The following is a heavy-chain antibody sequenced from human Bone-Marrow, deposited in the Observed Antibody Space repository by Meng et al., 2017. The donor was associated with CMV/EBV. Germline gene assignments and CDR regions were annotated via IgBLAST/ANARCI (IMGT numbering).Heavy chain of an antibody. CDR2: IIPIFGTA. D-gene: IGHD5-18*01. CDR1: GSTFSSYA. V-gene: IGHV1-69*05. J-gene: IGHJ4*02. Sequence: GKASGSTFSSYAIRWVRQAPGQGLEWMGGIIPIFGTANYAQKFQGRVTITTDESTSTAYMELSSLRSEDTAVYYCARDREDSYATNWGQGTLVTVSS. CDR3: ARDREDSYATN.